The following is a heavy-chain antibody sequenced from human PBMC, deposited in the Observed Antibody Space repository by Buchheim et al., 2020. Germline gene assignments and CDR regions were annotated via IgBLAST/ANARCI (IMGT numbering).Heavy chain of an antibody. J-gene: IGHJ6*03. V-gene: IGHV1-8*01. CDR2: MNPNSGNT. CDR1: GYTFTSYD. D-gene: IGHD3-3*01. CDR3: ARAYDFWSGYYTGRAYYYYMDV. Sequence: QVQLVQSGAEVKKPGASVKVSCKASGYTFTSYDINWVRQATGQGLEWIGWMNPNSGNTGYAQKFQGRVTMTRNTSISTAYMELSSLRSEDTAVYYCARAYDFWSGYYTGRAYYYYMDVWGKGTT.